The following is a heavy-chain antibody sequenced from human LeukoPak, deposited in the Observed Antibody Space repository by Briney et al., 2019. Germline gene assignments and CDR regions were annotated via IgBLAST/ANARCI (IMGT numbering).Heavy chain of an antibody. CDR3: ARLVGYCSSTSCRNWFDP. CDR2: IYTSGNT. Sequence: SETLSLTCTVSGGSFSIYYWSWIRQPAGKGLEWIGRIYTSGNTYYNPSLKSRVTISVDTSKNQFSLKLSSVTAADAAVYYCARLVGYCSSTSCRNWFDPWGQGTLVTVSS. V-gene: IGHV4-4*07. D-gene: IGHD2-2*01. J-gene: IGHJ5*02. CDR1: GGSFSIYY.